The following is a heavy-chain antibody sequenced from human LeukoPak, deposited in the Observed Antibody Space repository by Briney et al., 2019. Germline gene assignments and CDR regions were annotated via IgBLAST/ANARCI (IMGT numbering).Heavy chain of an antibody. CDR1: GFTFSSYS. D-gene: IGHD3-22*01. CDR2: ISSSSSYI. Sequence: PGGSLRLSCAASGFTFSSYSMNWVRQAPGKGLEWVSSISSSSSYIYYADSVKGRFTISRDNAKNSLYLQMNSLRAEDTAVYYCARDPSGPGYYDSSGYYMTEMHAFDIWGQGTMVTVSS. V-gene: IGHV3-21*01. CDR3: ARDPSGPGYYDSSGYYMTEMHAFDI. J-gene: IGHJ3*02.